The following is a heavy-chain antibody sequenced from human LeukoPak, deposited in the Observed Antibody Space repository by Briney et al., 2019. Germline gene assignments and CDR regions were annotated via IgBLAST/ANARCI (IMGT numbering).Heavy chain of an antibody. CDR1: EFTFSTYG. D-gene: IGHD2-2*01. V-gene: IGHV3-23*01. J-gene: IGHJ3*02. CDR2: INYSGGST. Sequence: GGSLRLSCAASEFTFSTYGMSWVRQAPGKGLEWVSGINYSGGSTYYADSVKGRFTISRDNSKNTLYLQMNSLRAEDTAVYYCAKGYCSSTCCWKGAFDIWGQGTMVTVSS. CDR3: AKGYCSSTCCWKGAFDI.